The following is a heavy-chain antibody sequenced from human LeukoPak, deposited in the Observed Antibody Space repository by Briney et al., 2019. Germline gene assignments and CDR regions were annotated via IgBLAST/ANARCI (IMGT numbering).Heavy chain of an antibody. Sequence: GGSLRLSCTVSGVSFNSFYMNWVRQAPGKGLEWISYIDTQSQTVYYADSMRGRFTISRDNAKNSLYLQINSLRDEDTALYYCAGSGDSGWAIDNWGQGTLVIVSS. CDR1: GVSFNSFY. D-gene: IGHD6-19*01. CDR3: AGSGDSGWAIDN. J-gene: IGHJ4*02. V-gene: IGHV3-48*02. CDR2: IDTQSQTV.